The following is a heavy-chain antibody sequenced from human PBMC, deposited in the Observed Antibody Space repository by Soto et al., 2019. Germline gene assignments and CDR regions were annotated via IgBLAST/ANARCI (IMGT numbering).Heavy chain of an antibody. Sequence: QVQLVQSGAEVKTPGSSVKVSCEASGGTFSSYSINWVRQAPGQGLECMGSLIPMFGTPDYAQRFQGRVTFAADESTNTASMEVTDLTSEDTAVYYCARAAVLTFTRFYDVDVWGQGTTVTVSS. D-gene: IGHD6-25*01. CDR1: GGTFSSYS. CDR3: ARAAVLTFTRFYDVDV. J-gene: IGHJ6*02. CDR2: LIPMFGTP. V-gene: IGHV1-69*18.